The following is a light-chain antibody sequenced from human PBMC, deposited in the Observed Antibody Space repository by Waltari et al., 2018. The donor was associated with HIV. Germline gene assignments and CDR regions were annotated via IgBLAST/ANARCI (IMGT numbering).Light chain of an antibody. CDR1: NSNIGNGY. CDR2: DNN. V-gene: IGLV1-51*01. J-gene: IGLJ3*02. Sequence: QSVLTQPPSVSAAPGEKVTISCSASNSNIGNGYVSWYQHLPGAVPKLLIYDNNKRPSGIPDRFSGSKSGTSATLDITGLQTGDEADYYCGTWDRTLSGGVFGGGTKLTVL. CDR3: GTWDRTLSGGV.